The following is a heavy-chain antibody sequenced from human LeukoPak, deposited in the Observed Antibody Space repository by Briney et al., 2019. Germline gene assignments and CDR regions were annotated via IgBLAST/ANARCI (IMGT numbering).Heavy chain of an antibody. J-gene: IGHJ4*02. Sequence: GGSLRLSCAASGFTFSSYAMHWVRQAPGKGLEWVAVISYDGSNKYYADSVKGRFTISRDNSKNTLYLQMNSLRAEDTAVYYCAKGPYSGYVDYWGQGTLVTVSS. CDR3: AKGPYSGYVDY. CDR2: ISYDGSNK. V-gene: IGHV3-30-3*01. CDR1: GFTFSSYA. D-gene: IGHD1-26*01.